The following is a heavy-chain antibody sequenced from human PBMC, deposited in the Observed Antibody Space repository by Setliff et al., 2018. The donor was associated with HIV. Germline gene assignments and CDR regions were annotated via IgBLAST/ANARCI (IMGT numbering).Heavy chain of an antibody. D-gene: IGHD1-26*01. CDR1: GFSFGDYY. Sequence: GGSLRLSCAASGFSFGDYYMTWVRQAPGRGLEWVASINQDESEKYYVDSVKGRFTISRDNAQNSLYLQMNSLRAEDTAVYYCAREVVGATERYYFDYWGQGTLVTVSS. V-gene: IGHV3-7*03. CDR3: AREVVGATERYYFDY. CDR2: INQDESEK. J-gene: IGHJ4*02.